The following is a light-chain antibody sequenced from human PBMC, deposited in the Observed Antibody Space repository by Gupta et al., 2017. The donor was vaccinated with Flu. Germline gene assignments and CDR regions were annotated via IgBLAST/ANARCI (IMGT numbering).Light chain of an antibody. CDR3: QHYANFPRA. CDR2: ATS. Sequence: PSSLSASVGDRVTITCRASRDVGIFLAWFQQKPGKVPQLRIYATSTVHSGILPRFSGDRSGTDFTLTISSLQPEDFASYFCQHYANFPRAFGQGTKVEVK. CDR1: RDVGIF. V-gene: IGKV1-27*01. J-gene: IGKJ1*01.